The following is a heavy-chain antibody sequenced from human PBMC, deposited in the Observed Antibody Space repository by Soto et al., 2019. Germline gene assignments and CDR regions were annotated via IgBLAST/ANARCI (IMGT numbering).Heavy chain of an antibody. D-gene: IGHD6-19*01. J-gene: IGHJ4*02. V-gene: IGHV1-8*01. Sequence: QVQLVQSGAEVKKPGASVKVSCKASGYTFTSYDINWVRQATGQGLEWMGWMNPNSGNTGYAQKFQGRVTMTRNTSISTAYMELSSLRSEDTAVYYCAREWGIGRIAVAGTVDYWGQGTLVTVSS. CDR3: AREWGIGRIAVAGTVDY. CDR1: GYTFTSYD. CDR2: MNPNSGNT.